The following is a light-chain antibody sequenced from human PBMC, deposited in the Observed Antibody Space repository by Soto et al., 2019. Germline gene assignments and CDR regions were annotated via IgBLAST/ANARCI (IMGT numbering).Light chain of an antibody. V-gene: IGLV2-14*01. CDR2: EVS. Sequence: QSALTQPASVSGSPGQSITISCSGTSSDVGGYNYVSWYQQHPLKAPKLMIYEVSNRPSGVSKRFSGSKSGNTASLTISGLQAEDEADYYCSSYISSSTLHVVFGGGTQLTVL. CDR3: SSYISSSTLHVV. CDR1: SSDVGGYNY. J-gene: IGLJ2*01.